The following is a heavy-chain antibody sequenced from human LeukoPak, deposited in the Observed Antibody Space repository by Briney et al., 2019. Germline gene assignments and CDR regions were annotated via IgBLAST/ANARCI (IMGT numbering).Heavy chain of an antibody. CDR1: GFTFSSYA. J-gene: IGHJ5*02. CDR3: ARGGCSSTSCWDWFDP. V-gene: IGHV4-59*01. Sequence: GSLRLSCAASGFTFSSYAMSWVRQAPGKGLEWIGYIYYSGSTNYNPSLKSRVTISVDTSKNQFSLKLSSVTAADTAVYYCARGGCSSTSCWDWFDPWGQEPWSPSPQ. CDR2: IYYSGST. D-gene: IGHD2-2*01.